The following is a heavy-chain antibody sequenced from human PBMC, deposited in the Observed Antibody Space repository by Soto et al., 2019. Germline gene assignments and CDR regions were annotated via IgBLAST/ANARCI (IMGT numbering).Heavy chain of an antibody. Sequence: EVHLVESGGALEQPGRSLRLSCAVSGFTFDDNAMHWVRQAPEKGLEWVSGINWKSDIGYADSVKGRFTISRDNAENSLYLQMNSLGAEDTALYYCAIPQDRGGRTTFIYWGQGTQVTVSS. J-gene: IGHJ4*02. V-gene: IGHV3-9*01. CDR2: INWKSDI. CDR1: GFTFDDNA. CDR3: AIPQDRGGRTTFIY. D-gene: IGHD3-16*01.